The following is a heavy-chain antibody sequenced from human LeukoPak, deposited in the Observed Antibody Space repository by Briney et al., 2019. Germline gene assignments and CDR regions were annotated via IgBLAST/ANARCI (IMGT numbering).Heavy chain of an antibody. Sequence: PGGSLRLSCAASGFTFSTYAMNWVRQAPGKGLEWVSVISGSGATTYYADSVKGRFTISRDNSKSTVYLQMNSLRAGDTAVYYCAKRALGYCTATSCTYATDVWGQGTTVTVSS. CDR3: AKRALGYCTATSCTYATDV. CDR2: ISGSGATT. CDR1: GFTFSTYA. D-gene: IGHD2-8*02. J-gene: IGHJ6*02. V-gene: IGHV3-23*01.